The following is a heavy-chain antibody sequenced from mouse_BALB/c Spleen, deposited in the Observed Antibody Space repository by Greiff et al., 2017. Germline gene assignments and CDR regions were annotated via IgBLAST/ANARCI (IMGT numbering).Heavy chain of an antibody. CDR2: ISYSGST. D-gene: IGHD2-14*01. CDR1: GYSITSDYA. CDR3: ARKDYRYDGMAY. V-gene: IGHV3-2*02. J-gene: IGHJ3*01. Sequence: EVKLVESGPGLVKPSQSLSLTCTVTGYSITSDYAWNWIRQFPGNKLEWMGYISYSGSTSYNPSLKSRISITRDTSKNQFFLQLNSVTTEDTATYYCARKDYRYDGMAYWGQGTLVTVSA.